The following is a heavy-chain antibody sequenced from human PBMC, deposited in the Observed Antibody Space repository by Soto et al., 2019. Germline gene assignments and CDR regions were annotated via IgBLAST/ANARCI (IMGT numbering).Heavy chain of an antibody. Sequence: QVQLVESGGGVVQPGRSLRLSRAASGFTFSSYGMHWVRQAPGKGLEWVAVIWYDGSNKYYADSVKGRFTISRDNSKNTLYLQMNSLRAEDTAVYYCATDIVVVPAAYDAFDIWGQGTMVTVSS. D-gene: IGHD2-2*01. CDR1: GFTFSSYG. J-gene: IGHJ3*02. CDR3: ATDIVVVPAAYDAFDI. CDR2: IWYDGSNK. V-gene: IGHV3-33*01.